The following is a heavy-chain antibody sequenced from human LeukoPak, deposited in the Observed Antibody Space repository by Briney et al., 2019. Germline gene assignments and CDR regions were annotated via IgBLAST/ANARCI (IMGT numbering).Heavy chain of an antibody. CDR1: GGPISSYY. J-gene: IGHJ5*02. V-gene: IGHV4-59*01. CDR3: ARDYGDYGSFDP. CDR2: IYYSGST. Sequence: SETLSLTCTVSGGPISSYYWSWIRQPPGKGLEWIGYIYYSGSTNYNPSLKSRVTISVDTSKNQFSLKLSSVTAADTAVYYCARDYGDYGSFDPWGQGTLVTVSS. D-gene: IGHD4-17*01.